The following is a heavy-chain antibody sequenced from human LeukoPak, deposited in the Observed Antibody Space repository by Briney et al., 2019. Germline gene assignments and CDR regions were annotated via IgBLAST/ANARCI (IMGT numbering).Heavy chain of an antibody. J-gene: IGHJ3*02. CDR2: IYSGGST. D-gene: IGHD5-18*01. V-gene: IGHV3-66*01. CDR1: GFTVSSNY. Sequence: PGGSLRLSCAASGFTVSSNYMSWVRQAPGKGLEWVSVIYSGGSTYYADSVKGRFTISRDNSKNTLYLQMNSLRAEDTAVYYCARVSEQLWLGGGYDAFDIWGQGTWSPSLQ. CDR3: ARVSEQLWLGGGYDAFDI.